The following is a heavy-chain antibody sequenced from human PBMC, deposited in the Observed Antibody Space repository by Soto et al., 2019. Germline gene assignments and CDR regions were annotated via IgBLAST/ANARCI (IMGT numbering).Heavy chain of an antibody. V-gene: IGHV1-8*01. CDR1: GYTFTSYD. Sequence: GASVKVSCKASGYTFTSYDINWVRQATGQGLEWMGWMNPNSGNTGYAQKFQGRVTMTRNTSISTAYVELSSLRSEDTAVYYCARERSGWTPTYYYYGMDVWGQGTTVTVSS. D-gene: IGHD6-19*01. J-gene: IGHJ6*02. CDR3: ARERSGWTPTYYYYGMDV. CDR2: MNPNSGNT.